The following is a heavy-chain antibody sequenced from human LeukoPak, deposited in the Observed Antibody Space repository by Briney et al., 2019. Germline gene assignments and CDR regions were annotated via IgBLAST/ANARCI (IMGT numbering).Heavy chain of an antibody. J-gene: IGHJ4*02. CDR3: TTGVTMIVVVITTDY. V-gene: IGHV3-15*01. CDR1: GFTSSIAW. Sequence: GGSLRLSCAASGFTSSIAWMSWVRQAPGKRLEWVGRIKSKTDGGTTDYAAPVKGRFTISRDDSKNTLYLQMNSLKTEDTAVYYCTTGVTMIVVVITTDYWGQGTLVTVSS. CDR2: IKSKTDGGTT. D-gene: IGHD3-22*01.